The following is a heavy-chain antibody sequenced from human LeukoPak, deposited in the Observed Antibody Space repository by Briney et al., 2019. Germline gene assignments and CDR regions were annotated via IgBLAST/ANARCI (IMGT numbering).Heavy chain of an antibody. J-gene: IGHJ4*02. Sequence: GGSLRLSCAASGFTFKDYWMIWVRQAPGKGLEWVSYISSSSSTIYYADSVKGRFTISRDNAKNSLYLQMNSLRDEDTAVYYCARDDVGATPGIDYWGQGTLVTVSS. CDR2: ISSSSSTI. CDR1: GFTFKDYW. CDR3: ARDDVGATPGIDY. D-gene: IGHD1-26*01. V-gene: IGHV3-48*02.